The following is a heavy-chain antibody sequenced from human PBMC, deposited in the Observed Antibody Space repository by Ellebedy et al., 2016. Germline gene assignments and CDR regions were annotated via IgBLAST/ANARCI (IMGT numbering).Heavy chain of an antibody. CDR2: VNTFSGNT. V-gene: IGHV1-18*04. J-gene: IGHJ4*02. D-gene: IGHD3-10*01. CDR1: GYTLTTFS. Sequence: ASVKVSXKASGYTLTTFSITWVRQVPGQGLEWMGFVNTFSGNTKFAQKFQGRVSMTTDSSTHTAYMDLRSLRSDDTAMYYCAKTSGWGYGENWGQGTLVTVSS. CDR3: AKTSGWGYGEN.